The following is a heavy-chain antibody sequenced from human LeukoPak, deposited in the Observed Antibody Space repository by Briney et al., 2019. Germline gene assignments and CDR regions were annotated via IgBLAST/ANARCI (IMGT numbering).Heavy chain of an antibody. CDR3: ARAFPSYYYDDYAFDI. CDR2: IYYSGRT. V-gene: IGHV4-59*07. J-gene: IGHJ3*02. D-gene: IGHD3-22*01. CDR1: GGSISSYY. Sequence: PSDTLSLTCSVSGGSISSYYWSWIRQPPGRGLEWIGYIYYSGRTSYNPSLKSRVTISVDTSKNQFSLRLSSVTAADTALYYCARAFPSYYYDDYAFDIWGQGTMVTVSS.